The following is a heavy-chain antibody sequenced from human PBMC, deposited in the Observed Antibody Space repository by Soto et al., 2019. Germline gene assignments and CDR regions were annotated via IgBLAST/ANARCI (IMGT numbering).Heavy chain of an antibody. D-gene: IGHD1-1*01. V-gene: IGHV1-3*01. CDR3: TGDRANDGCYRIDV. CDR1: GYSLSGYC. J-gene: IGHJ6*01. CDR2: INVAKGKT. Sequence: ASVKVSCKASGYSLSGYCVHWVRQAPRQRYEGMGWINVAKGKTKYSQKFQGRVTVTRHTSASTVYVDLRGLRSEYTAVYYSTGDRANDGCYRIDVWRRGPTVGVSS.